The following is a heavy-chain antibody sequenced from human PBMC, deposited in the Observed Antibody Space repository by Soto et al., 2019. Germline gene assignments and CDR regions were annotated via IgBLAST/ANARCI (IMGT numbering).Heavy chain of an antibody. V-gene: IGHV3-30*18. CDR1: GFTFSSYG. CDR3: AKTLYSHDYYYGMDV. J-gene: IGHJ6*02. CDR2: MSYDGSKK. D-gene: IGHD2-8*01. Sequence: QVQLVESGGGVVQPGRSLRLSCAASGFTFSSYGMHWVRQAPGKGLEWVAVMSYDGSKKYQADSVKGRFTISRDNSXXTLYLQMNSLRAEDTAVYYCAKTLYSHDYYYGMDVWGQGTTVTVSS.